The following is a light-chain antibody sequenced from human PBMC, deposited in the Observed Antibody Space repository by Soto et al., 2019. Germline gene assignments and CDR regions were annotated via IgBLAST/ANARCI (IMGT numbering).Light chain of an antibody. CDR2: GAS. Sequence: EIVMTQSPATLSVSPGEGATLSCRASQSISNNLAWYQQKPGQAPRLLIYGASTRATGIPARFSGSGSGTEFTLTISSLRSEDFAVYYCQQYNNWPPTPWTFGQGTKVEIK. J-gene: IGKJ1*01. CDR1: QSISNN. V-gene: IGKV3-15*01. CDR3: QQYNNWPPTPWT.